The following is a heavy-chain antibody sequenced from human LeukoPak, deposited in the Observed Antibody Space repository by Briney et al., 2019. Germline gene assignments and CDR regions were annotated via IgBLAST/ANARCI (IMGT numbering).Heavy chain of an antibody. CDR3: ARAVIVVVPAAYYFDY. J-gene: IGHJ4*02. CDR2: IYHSGST. Sequence: PSKTLSLTCTVSGYSISSGYYWGWIRQPPGKGLEWIGSIYHSGSTYYNPSLKSRVTISVDTSKNQFSLKLSSVTAADTAVYYCARAVIVVVPAAYYFDYWGQGTLVTVSS. CDR1: GYSISSGYY. D-gene: IGHD2-2*01. V-gene: IGHV4-38-2*02.